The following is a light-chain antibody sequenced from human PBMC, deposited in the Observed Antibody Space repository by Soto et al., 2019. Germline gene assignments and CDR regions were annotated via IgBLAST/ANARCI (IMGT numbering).Light chain of an antibody. CDR3: QQYGTSPFT. J-gene: IGKJ3*01. CDR2: GAS. Sequence: EIVLTQSPGTLSLSPGERATLSCRASQTVNNNYLTWYQQTPGQAPRLLIYGASSRATGIPDKFSGSGSGKDFTLTISRLEPEDFGVYYCQQYGTSPFTFGPGTKVDIK. CDR1: QTVNNNY. V-gene: IGKV3-20*01.